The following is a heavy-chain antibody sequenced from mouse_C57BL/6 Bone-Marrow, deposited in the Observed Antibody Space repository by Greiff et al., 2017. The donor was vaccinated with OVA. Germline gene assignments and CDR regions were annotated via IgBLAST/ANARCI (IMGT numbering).Heavy chain of an antibody. D-gene: IGHD2-4*01. CDR3: AEGLRQGFAY. V-gene: IGHV1-54*01. CDR2: INPGSGGT. Sequence: VQLQESGAELVRPGPSVKVSCKASGYAFTNYLIEWVKQRPGQGLEWIGVINPGSGGTNYNEKFKGKATLTADKSSSTAYMQLSSLTSEDSAVYYCAEGLRQGFAYWGQGTLVTVSA. J-gene: IGHJ3*01. CDR1: GYAFTNYL.